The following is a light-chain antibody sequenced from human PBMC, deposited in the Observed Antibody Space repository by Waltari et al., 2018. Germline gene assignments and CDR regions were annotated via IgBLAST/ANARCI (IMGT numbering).Light chain of an antibody. J-gene: IGLJ3*02. Sequence: QSALTQPASVSGSPGQSITISCTGTSSDIGDYNYVSWYQQHVGKAPKLRIYDVTKRPSGVSYRFSGSKSGNTASLTISGLQAEDEADYYCSSYTGSSTWVFGGGTKLTVL. CDR1: SSDIGDYNY. CDR2: DVT. CDR3: SSYTGSSTWV. V-gene: IGLV2-14*01.